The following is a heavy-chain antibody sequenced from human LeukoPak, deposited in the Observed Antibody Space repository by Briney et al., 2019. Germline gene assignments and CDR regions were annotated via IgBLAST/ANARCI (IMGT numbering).Heavy chain of an antibody. Sequence: GRSLRLSCAASGFTFSSYAMHWVRQAPGKGLEWVAVISYDGSNKYYADSVKGRFTISRDNAKNSLYLQMNSLRAEDTAVYYCARVVWDSSGYYIDFRGQGTLVTVSS. J-gene: IGHJ4*02. CDR1: GFTFSSYA. CDR3: ARVVWDSSGYYIDF. D-gene: IGHD3-22*01. CDR2: ISYDGSNK. V-gene: IGHV3-30*04.